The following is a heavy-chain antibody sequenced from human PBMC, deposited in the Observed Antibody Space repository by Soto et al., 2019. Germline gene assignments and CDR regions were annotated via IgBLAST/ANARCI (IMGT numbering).Heavy chain of an antibody. V-gene: IGHV3-7*03. Sequence: GGSLRLSCEASGLTFSSYWMSWVRQAPGKGLEWVANIKLDGSERYYVDSVRGRFTISRDNAKNSLFLQMDSLRAEDTAVYYCARAVKLAVPAATGYFDFWGQGTLVTV. J-gene: IGHJ4*03. CDR3: ARAVKLAVPAATGYFDF. CDR1: GLTFSSYW. D-gene: IGHD6-13*01. CDR2: IKLDGSER.